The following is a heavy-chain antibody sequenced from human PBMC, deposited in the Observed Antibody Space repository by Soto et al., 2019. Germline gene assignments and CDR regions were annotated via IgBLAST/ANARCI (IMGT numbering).Heavy chain of an antibody. CDR2: IYRGGST. CDR1: GFSVSSDY. Sequence: DVQLVETGGGLIQPGGSLRLSCAASGFSVSSDYMNWVRQDPGKGLEWVSVIYRGGSTYYAASVRGRFTISRDNSENTLFLQMNSLRAEDTAVYYCARATEWNALDIWGQGTMVTVSS. CDR3: ARATEWNALDI. J-gene: IGHJ3*02. D-gene: IGHD3-3*01. V-gene: IGHV3-53*02.